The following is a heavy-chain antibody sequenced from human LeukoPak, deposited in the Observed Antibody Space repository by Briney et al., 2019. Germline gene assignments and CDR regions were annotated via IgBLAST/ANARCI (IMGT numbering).Heavy chain of an antibody. D-gene: IGHD2-8*01. Sequence: GASVKVSCKASGYTFTGYYMHWVRQAPGQGLEWMGIINPSGGSTSYAQKFQGRVTMTRDTSTSTVYMEVSSLRSEDTAVYYCARGTRMEVRKYYFDYWGQGTLVTVSS. J-gene: IGHJ4*02. CDR1: GYTFTGYY. V-gene: IGHV1-46*01. CDR3: ARGTRMEVRKYYFDY. CDR2: INPSGGST.